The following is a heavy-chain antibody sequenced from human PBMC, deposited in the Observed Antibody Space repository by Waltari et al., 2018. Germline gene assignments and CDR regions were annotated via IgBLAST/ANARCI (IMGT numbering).Heavy chain of an antibody. CDR1: GYSFTNFW. CDR2: IQPGDSYA. CDR3: ARPSSFRGRFDF. Sequence: DVELLQSGAEARKSGESLRISCATSGYSFTNFWIDWVRQVSWKCLELVGVIQPGDSYAMSSPSFQCHVTLSVDNSISTSYLIFNNLRPSDTAIYYCARPSSFRGRFDFWGQGSLVTVSS. J-gene: IGHJ4*02. V-gene: IGHV5-51*01. D-gene: IGHD3-10*01.